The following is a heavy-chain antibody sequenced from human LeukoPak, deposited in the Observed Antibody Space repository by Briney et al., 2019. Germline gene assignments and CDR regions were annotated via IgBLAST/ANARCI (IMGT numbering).Heavy chain of an antibody. J-gene: IGHJ4*02. V-gene: IGHV3-48*02. Sequence: GGSLRLSCAASGFTFSSYSMNWVRQAPGKGLEWVSHITASGTAMIYADSVKGRFTISRDNAKNSLYLQMNSLRDEDTAVYYCARGRPHGNDYWGQGTLVTVSS. D-gene: IGHD4-23*01. CDR3: ARGRPHGNDY. CDR2: ITASGTAM. CDR1: GFTFSSYS.